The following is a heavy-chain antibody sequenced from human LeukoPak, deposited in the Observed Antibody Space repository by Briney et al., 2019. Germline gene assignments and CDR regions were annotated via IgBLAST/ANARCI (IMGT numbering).Heavy chain of an antibody. Sequence: GGSLRLSCAASGFAFSSYWMSWVRQAPGKGLEWVANIKQDGSEKYYVDSVKGRFTISRDNAKNSLYLQMNSLRAEDTAVYYCASSEYSYGSYAFDIWGQGTMVTVSS. V-gene: IGHV3-7*01. J-gene: IGHJ3*02. CDR2: IKQDGSEK. CDR1: GFAFSSYW. D-gene: IGHD5-18*01. CDR3: ASSEYSYGSYAFDI.